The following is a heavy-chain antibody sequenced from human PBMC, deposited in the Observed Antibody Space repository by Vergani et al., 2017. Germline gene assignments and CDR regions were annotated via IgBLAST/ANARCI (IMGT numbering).Heavy chain of an antibody. D-gene: IGHD3-10*01. CDR1: GGSMSGYY. V-gene: IGHV4-59*01. J-gene: IGHJ5*02. CDR2: MYHSGST. CDR3: GRVADFYGLGSRLLDL. Sequence: QVRLQESGPGLVKPSETLSLTCSVSGGSMSGYYWSWIRQPPGTELEWIGYMYHSGSTNYNPSLETRVTISGDTSKNQFSLKLNSVTAADTAVYYCGRVADFYGLGSRLLDLWGQGILVTGSS.